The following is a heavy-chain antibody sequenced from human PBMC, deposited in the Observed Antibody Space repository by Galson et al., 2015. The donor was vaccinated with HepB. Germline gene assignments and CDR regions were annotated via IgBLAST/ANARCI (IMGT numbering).Heavy chain of an antibody. CDR1: GFTFSSYA. V-gene: IGHV3-23*01. Sequence: SLRLSCAASGFTFSSYAMSWVRQAPGKGLEWVSAISGSGGSTYYADSVKGRFTISRDNSKNTLYLQMNSLRAEDTAVYYCAKDEGGAGGATNGVSELYPYFDYWGQGTLVTVSS. CDR2: ISGSGGST. CDR3: AKDEGGAGGATNGVSELYPYFDY. D-gene: IGHD2-8*01. J-gene: IGHJ4*02.